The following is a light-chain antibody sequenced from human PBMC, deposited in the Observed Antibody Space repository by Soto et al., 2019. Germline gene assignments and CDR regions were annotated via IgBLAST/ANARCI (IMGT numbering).Light chain of an antibody. Sequence: DIQMTQSPSSLSASVGDRVTLTCQASKDITYYLNWFQQRPGKAPKLLITDASTLKTGVPSRFSASGSGTDFTFTISSLQPEDLATYYCQQYHDLPFTFGQGTKLEIK. CDR1: KDITYY. V-gene: IGKV1-33*01. CDR3: QQYHDLPFT. J-gene: IGKJ2*01. CDR2: DAS.